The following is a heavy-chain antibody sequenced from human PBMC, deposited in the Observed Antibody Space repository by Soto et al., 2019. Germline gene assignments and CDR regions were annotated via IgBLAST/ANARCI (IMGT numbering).Heavy chain of an antibody. CDR1: GFTFSSYD. V-gene: IGHV3-48*03. D-gene: IGHD2-21*02. CDR2: ISSSGSTI. J-gene: IGHJ4*02. CDR3: AIITGNGGNSGDY. Sequence: EVQLVESGGGSVQPGGSLRLSCAASGFTFSSYDMNWVRQAPEKGLEWVSYISSSGSTIYYADSVKGRFTISRDNAKNSLYLQMNSLRAEDTAVYYCAIITGNGGNSGDYWGKGTLVTFYS.